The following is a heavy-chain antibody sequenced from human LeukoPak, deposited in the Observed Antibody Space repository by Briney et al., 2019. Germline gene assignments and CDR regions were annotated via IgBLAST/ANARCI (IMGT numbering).Heavy chain of an antibody. Sequence: GGSLRLSCAASGFTVSNNYMSWVRQAPGKGLEWVSVIYSGGSTYYADSVKGRFTISRDNSKNTLYLQMNSLRAEDTAVYYCARDLYYYDSSGYYDAFDIWGQGTMVTVSS. CDR3: ARDLYYYDSSGYYDAFDI. CDR1: GFTVSNNY. V-gene: IGHV3-53*01. CDR2: IYSGGST. D-gene: IGHD3-22*01. J-gene: IGHJ3*02.